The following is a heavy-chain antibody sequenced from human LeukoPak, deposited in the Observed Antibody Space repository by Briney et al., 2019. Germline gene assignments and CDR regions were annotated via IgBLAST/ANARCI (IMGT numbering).Heavy chain of an antibody. CDR3: ARHRGNSYGPIDY. CDR2: MYYSGAT. Sequence: SETLSLTCTVSGGSISSIGYYWGWIRQPPEKGLEGIGSMYYSGATYYNPSLKSRVTISIDTSKNQFSLKLSSVSAEDTAVYYCARHRGNSYGPIDYWGQGTLVTVSS. D-gene: IGHD5-18*01. CDR1: GGSISSIGYY. J-gene: IGHJ4*02. V-gene: IGHV4-39*01.